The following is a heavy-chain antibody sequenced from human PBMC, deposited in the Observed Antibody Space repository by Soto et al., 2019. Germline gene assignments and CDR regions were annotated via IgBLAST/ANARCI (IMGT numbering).Heavy chain of an antibody. CDR1: GYTFSDFD. Sequence: QAHLEQSGAEVKRPGASVKVSCKASGYTFSDFDINWLRQASGQGPEWMGWMNAKSGDTFFAQRYQGKFNMTWDTSLSTAYMDVGSQTSADTAMYYCARGNPFNYAGFDVWGQGTTVAFSS. CDR3: ARGNPFNYAGFDV. V-gene: IGHV1-8*01. D-gene: IGHD3-16*01. J-gene: IGHJ6*02. CDR2: MNAKSGDT.